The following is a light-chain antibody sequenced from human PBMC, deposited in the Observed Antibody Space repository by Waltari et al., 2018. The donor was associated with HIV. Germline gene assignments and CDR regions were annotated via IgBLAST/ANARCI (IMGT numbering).Light chain of an antibody. CDR1: SSAAGGYDY. Sequence: QSALTQPASVSGSLGQSITIPCTGTSSAAGGYDYVSWYQQHPGRAPKLLIYDVSNRPSGVSNRFSGSKSGNTASLTISGLQAEDEADYHCSSYTSSSALEVVFGGGTTLTVL. V-gene: IGLV2-14*01. CDR2: DVS. CDR3: SSYTSSSALEVV. J-gene: IGLJ3*02.